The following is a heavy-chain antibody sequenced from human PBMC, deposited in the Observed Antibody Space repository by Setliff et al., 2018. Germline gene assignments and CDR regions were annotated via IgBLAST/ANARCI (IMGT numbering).Heavy chain of an antibody. V-gene: IGHV3-20*04. CDR2: MNGDGSSV. CDR3: VSNPPRYCTGGICFDNGMDV. D-gene: IGHD2-15*01. Sequence: PGGSLRLSCAASGFTFSSYWMAWVRQAPGKGLEWVSGMNGDGSSVGYADSVKGRFTISRDNAKNSLFLQMNSLRAEDTALYYCVSNPPRYCTGGICFDNGMDVWGQGTTVTVSS. CDR1: GFTFSSYW. J-gene: IGHJ6*02.